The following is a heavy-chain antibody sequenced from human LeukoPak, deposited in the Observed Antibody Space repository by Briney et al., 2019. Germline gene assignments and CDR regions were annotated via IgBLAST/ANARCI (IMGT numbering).Heavy chain of an antibody. CDR2: IYHSGST. V-gene: IGHV4-4*02. D-gene: IGHD2-15*01. J-gene: IGHJ5*02. CDR3: ARDLEYCSGGSCYSGALFDP. CDR1: GGSISSSNW. Sequence: SGTLSLTCAVTGGSISSSNWWSWVRQPPGKGLEWIGEIYHSGSTNYNPSLKSRVTISVDKSKNQFSLKLSSVTAADTAVYYCARDLEYCSGGSCYSGALFDPWGQGTLVTVSS.